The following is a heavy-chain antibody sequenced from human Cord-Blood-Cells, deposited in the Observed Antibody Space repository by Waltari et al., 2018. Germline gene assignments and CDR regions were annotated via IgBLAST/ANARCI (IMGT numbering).Heavy chain of an antibody. D-gene: IGHD3-9*01. Sequence: QVQLQQWGAGLLKPSDPLSLTCAVYGGSSSGYYWPWIRQPPGKGLEWIGEINHSGSTNYNPSLKSRVTISVDTSKNQFSLKLSSVTAADTAVYYCARGKDDILTGNAFDIWGQGTMVTDSS. J-gene: IGHJ3*02. CDR1: GGSSSGYY. V-gene: IGHV4-34*01. CDR2: INHSGST. CDR3: ARGKDDILTGNAFDI.